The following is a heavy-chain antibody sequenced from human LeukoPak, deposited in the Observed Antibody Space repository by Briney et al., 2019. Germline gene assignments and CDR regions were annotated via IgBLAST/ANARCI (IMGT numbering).Heavy chain of an antibody. CDR3: ARDYSGNSFDY. Sequence: GGSLRLSCAASGFTFSSYSMNWVRQAPGKGLEWDSSISSSSSYICYADSVKGRFTISRDNAKNSLYLQINSLRAEDTAVYYCARDYSGNSFDYWGQGTLVTVSS. CDR1: GFTFSSYS. J-gene: IGHJ4*02. D-gene: IGHD4-23*01. CDR2: ISSSSSYI. V-gene: IGHV3-21*01.